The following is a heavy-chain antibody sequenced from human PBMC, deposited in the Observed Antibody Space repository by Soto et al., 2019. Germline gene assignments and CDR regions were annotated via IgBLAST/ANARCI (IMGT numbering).Heavy chain of an antibody. CDR1: GFTFSSYS. CDR3: ARMSAGGSLYYYYGMDV. D-gene: IGHD3-10*01. Sequence: PGGSLRLSCAASGFTFSSYSMNWVRQAPGKGLEWVSYISSSSSTIYYADSVKGRFTISRDNAKNSLYLQMNSLRDEDTAVYYCARMSAGGSLYYYYGMDVWGQGTTVTVSS. J-gene: IGHJ6*02. V-gene: IGHV3-48*02. CDR2: ISSSSSTI.